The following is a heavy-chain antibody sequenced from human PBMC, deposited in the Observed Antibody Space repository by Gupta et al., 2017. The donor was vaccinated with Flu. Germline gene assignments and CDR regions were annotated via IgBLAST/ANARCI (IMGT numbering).Heavy chain of an antibody. Sequence: QVQLQESGPGLVKPSETLSLTCTVSGGSISSYYGSWIRQPPGKGLEWIGYIYYSGSTNYNPSLKSRVTISVDTSKNQFSLKLSSVTAADTAVYYCARHSSSSRGWFDPWGQGTLVTVSS. D-gene: IGHD6-6*01. V-gene: IGHV4-59*08. CDR3: ARHSSSSRGWFDP. CDR1: GGSISSYY. J-gene: IGHJ5*02. CDR2: IYYSGST.